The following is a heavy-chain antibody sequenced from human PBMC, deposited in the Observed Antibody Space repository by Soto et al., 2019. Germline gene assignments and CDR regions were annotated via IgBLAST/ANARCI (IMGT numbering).Heavy chain of an antibody. J-gene: IGHJ2*01. CDR1: GFTFSSYG. CDR2: IWYDGSNK. Sequence: QVQLVESGGGVVQPGRSLRLSCAASGFTFSSYGMHWVRQAPGKGLEWVAVIWYDGSNKYYADSVKGRFTISRDNSKNTLYLQLNSLRAEDTAVYYCARDTTNWYFDLWGRGTLGTVSS. D-gene: IGHD1-1*01. CDR3: ARDTTNWYFDL. V-gene: IGHV3-33*01.